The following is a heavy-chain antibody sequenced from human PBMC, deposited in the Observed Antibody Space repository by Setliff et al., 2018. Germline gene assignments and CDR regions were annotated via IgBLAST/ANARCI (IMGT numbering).Heavy chain of an antibody. CDR3: ARSFSRREKFLLDY. V-gene: IGHV4-38-2*02. CDR1: GYSISSGYY. Sequence: SETLSLTCTVSGYSISSGYYWGWIRQPPGKGLEWIGSIYHSGSTNYNPSLKSRVTISMDTSKNQFSLKVSSVTAADTAVYYCARSFSRREKFLLDYWGQGALVTVSS. J-gene: IGHJ4*02. CDR2: IYHSGST.